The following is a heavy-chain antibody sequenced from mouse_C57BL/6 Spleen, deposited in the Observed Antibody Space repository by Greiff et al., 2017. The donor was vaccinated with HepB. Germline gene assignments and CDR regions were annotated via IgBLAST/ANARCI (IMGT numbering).Heavy chain of an antibody. D-gene: IGHD2-4*01. CDR1: GFTFSSYG. Sequence: EVKLVESGGDLVKPGGSLKLSCAASGFTFSSYGMSWVRQTPDKRLEWVATISSGGSYTYYPDSVKGRFTISRDNAKNTLHLQMSSLKSEDTAMYYCARLYYDYDVDYFDYWGQGTTLTVSS. J-gene: IGHJ2*01. V-gene: IGHV5-6*02. CDR2: ISSGGSYT. CDR3: ARLYYDYDVDYFDY.